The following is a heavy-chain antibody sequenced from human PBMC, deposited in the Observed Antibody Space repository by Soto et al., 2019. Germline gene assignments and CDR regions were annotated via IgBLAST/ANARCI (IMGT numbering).Heavy chain of an antibody. CDR2: IIPIFGTA. CDR1: GGTFSSYA. CDR3: ARDRTTQVDY. J-gene: IGHJ4*02. D-gene: IGHD1-1*01. Sequence: GASVKVSCKASGGTFSSYAISWVRQAPGQGLEWMGGIIPIFGTANYAQKFQGRVTITADESTSTAYMELRSLRSDDTAVYYCARDRTTQVDYWGQGTLVTVSS. V-gene: IGHV1-69*13.